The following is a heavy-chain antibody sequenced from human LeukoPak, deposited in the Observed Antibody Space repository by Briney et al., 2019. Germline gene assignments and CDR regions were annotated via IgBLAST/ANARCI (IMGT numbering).Heavy chain of an antibody. CDR3: ARRKVRGVHDY. D-gene: IGHD3-10*01. V-gene: IGHV4-34*01. Sequence: SETLSLTCAVYGGSFSGYYWSWVRQPPGKGLEWIGEINHSGSTNSPPSLKIRVTISVDTSKNQFSLKLSSVTAADTAVYYCARRKVRGVHDYWGQGTLVTVSS. CDR2: INHSGST. CDR1: GGSFSGYY. J-gene: IGHJ4*02.